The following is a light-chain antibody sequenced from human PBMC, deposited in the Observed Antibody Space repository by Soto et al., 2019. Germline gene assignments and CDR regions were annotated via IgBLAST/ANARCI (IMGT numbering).Light chain of an antibody. J-gene: IGLJ2*01. CDR3: QSYDSSLSGVV. V-gene: IGLV1-40*01. CDR2: GSS. Sequence: QSVLTQPPSVSGSPGQRVIISCTGSSSNIVAGYDVHWYQQLPGTAPKLLIYGSSNRPSGVPDRFSGSKSGTSASLAITGLQAEDEADYYCQSYDSSLSGVVFGGGTQLTVL. CDR1: SSNIVAGYD.